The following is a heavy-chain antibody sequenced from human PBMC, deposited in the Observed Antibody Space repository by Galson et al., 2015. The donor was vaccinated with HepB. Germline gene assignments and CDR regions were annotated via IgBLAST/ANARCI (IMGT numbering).Heavy chain of an antibody. J-gene: IGHJ3*01. Sequence: SVKVSCKASGGSFNSYKINWVRQAPGQGLEWMGWITPIPHITDYAQNFHGRVNITADTSTSTVYMEFSSLRSDDTAVYYCATHLPSAHPDAFDLWGQGTVVTVSS. CDR2: ITPIPHIT. V-gene: IGHV1-69*02. CDR1: GGSFNSYK. CDR3: ATHLPSAHPDAFDL.